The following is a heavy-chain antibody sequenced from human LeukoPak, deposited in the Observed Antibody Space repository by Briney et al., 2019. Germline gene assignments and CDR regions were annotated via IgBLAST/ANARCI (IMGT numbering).Heavy chain of an antibody. CDR1: GFTFDDYA. J-gene: IGHJ4*02. D-gene: IGHD3-22*01. CDR2: ISGDGGST. V-gene: IGHV3-43*02. CDR3: ARDRDYYDSSVKLEY. Sequence: GGSLRLSCAASGFTFDDYAMHWVRQAPGKGLEWVSLISGDGGSTYYADSVKGRFTISRDNSKNSLYLQMNSLRSEDTAVYYCARDRDYYDSSVKLEYWGQGTLVTVSS.